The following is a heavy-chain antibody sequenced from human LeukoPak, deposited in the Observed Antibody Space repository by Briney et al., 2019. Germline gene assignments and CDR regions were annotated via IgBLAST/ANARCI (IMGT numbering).Heavy chain of an antibody. CDR3: AREYDGYALFHY. J-gene: IGHJ4*02. CDR1: GGSISSSSYY. V-gene: IGHV4-39*01. D-gene: IGHD5-24*01. Sequence: SETLSLTCTVSGGSISSSSYYWGWIRQPPGKGLEWMGSIYYSGSTYYNPSLKSRVTISVDTSKNQFSLKLNSVTAADTAVFYCAREYDGYALFHYWGQGTLVTISS. CDR2: IYYSGST.